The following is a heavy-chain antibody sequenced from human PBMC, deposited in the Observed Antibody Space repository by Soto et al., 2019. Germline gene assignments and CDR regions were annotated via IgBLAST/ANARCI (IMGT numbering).Heavy chain of an antibody. D-gene: IGHD5-12*01. J-gene: IGHJ5*02. Sequence: PSETLSLTCAVYGGSFSGYYWSWIRQPPGKGLEWIGEINHSGSTNYNPSLKSRVTISVDTSKNQFSLKLSSVTAADTAVYYCARGSGYSGYHYSRPRAGNWFDPRGQGTPVTVSS. V-gene: IGHV4-34*01. CDR2: INHSGST. CDR3: ARGSGYSGYHYSRPRAGNWFDP. CDR1: GGSFSGYY.